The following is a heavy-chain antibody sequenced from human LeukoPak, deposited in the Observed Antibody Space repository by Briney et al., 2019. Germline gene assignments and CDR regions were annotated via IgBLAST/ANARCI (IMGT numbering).Heavy chain of an antibody. Sequence: ASVTVSCKASGYTFTGSFIHWVRQAPGQGLQWMGWINPASSGTSFAQNFQGRVTMTRDTSINTVYMELTSLTSDDTAVYYCALNWVGGLSYWGQGTPVTVSS. D-gene: IGHD7-27*01. CDR3: ALNWVGGLSY. CDR2: INPASSGT. CDR1: GYTFTGSF. V-gene: IGHV1-2*02. J-gene: IGHJ4*02.